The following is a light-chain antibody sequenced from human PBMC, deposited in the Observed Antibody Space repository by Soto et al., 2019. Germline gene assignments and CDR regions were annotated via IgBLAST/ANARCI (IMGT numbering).Light chain of an antibody. CDR3: HHSGTSPPYT. CDR2: SAF. V-gene: IGKV3-20*01. J-gene: IGKJ2*01. CDR1: QSISSNS. Sequence: EIVLTQSPGTLSLSPGERASLSCRASQSISSNSLVWYQQKPGQAPRFVIYSAFSRATGIPDRFCGSGSGTDFPLTISRLEPEDFAVYYGHHSGTSPPYTFGQGTKLEIK.